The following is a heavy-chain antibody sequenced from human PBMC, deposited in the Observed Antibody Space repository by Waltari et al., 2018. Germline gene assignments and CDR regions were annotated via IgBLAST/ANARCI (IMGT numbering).Heavy chain of an antibody. D-gene: IGHD3-3*01. J-gene: IGHJ5*02. CDR3: AREGPQTYYDLWSGYSDWFDP. CDR2: IYTSGST. CDR1: GGSISSYY. Sequence: QVQLQESGPGLVKPSETLSLTCTVSGGSISSYYWSWIRQPAGKGLEWIGRIYTSGSTNYNPALKSRGTMSVDTSKNQFSLKLSSVTAADTAVYYCAREGPQTYYDLWSGYSDWFDPWGQGTLVTVSS. V-gene: IGHV4-4*07.